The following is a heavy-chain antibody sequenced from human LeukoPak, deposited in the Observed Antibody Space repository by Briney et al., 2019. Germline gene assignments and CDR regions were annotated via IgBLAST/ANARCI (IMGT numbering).Heavy chain of an antibody. CDR1: GYTFTSYG. Sequence: ASVKVPCKASGYTFTSYGISWVRQAPGQGLEWMGWISAYNGNTNYAQKLQGRVTMTTDTSTSTAYMELRSLRSDDTAVYYCARGLDPVVVVAATSAFDYWGQGTLVTVSS. J-gene: IGHJ4*02. CDR3: ARGLDPVVVVAATSAFDY. CDR2: ISAYNGNT. D-gene: IGHD2-15*01. V-gene: IGHV1-18*01.